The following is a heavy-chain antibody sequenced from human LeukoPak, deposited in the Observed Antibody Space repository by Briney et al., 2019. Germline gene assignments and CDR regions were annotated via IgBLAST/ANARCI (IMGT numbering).Heavy chain of an antibody. CDR1: GYTFSSYY. CDR2: INPNSGGT. J-gene: IGHJ4*02. CDR3: ARNYYLDRSGYYHY. D-gene: IGHD3-22*01. V-gene: IGHV1-2*02. Sequence: RASLKLSCKASGYTFSSYYMNWVRQAPGQGLEWMGWINPNSGGTNYAKKFQSRVTMTRDTSISKAYMELSRLKSDDTAVYYCARNYYLDRSGYYHYWGQGTLVTVSS.